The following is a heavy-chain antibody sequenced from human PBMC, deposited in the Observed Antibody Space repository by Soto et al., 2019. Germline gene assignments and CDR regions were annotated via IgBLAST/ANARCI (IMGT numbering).Heavy chain of an antibody. V-gene: IGHV4-34*01. J-gene: IGHJ5*02. D-gene: IGHD2-15*01. Sequence: SETLSLTCAVYGESFSDYYWTWIRQSPGKGLEWIAEINHRGSTNYNPSLKSRVSISVDTSKNQFSLKLSSVTAADTAVYWCALPKNRGPAATGGLAPWGKGPLVTVPS. CDR2: INHRGST. CDR1: GESFSDYY. CDR3: ALPKNRGPAATGGLAP.